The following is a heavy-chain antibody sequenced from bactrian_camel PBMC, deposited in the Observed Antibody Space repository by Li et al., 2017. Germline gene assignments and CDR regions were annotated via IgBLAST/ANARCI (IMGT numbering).Heavy chain of an antibody. CDR1: GFAFSSSW. CDR2: ISTGGGST. Sequence: HVQLVESGGGLVQPGGSLRLSCAASGFAFSSSWMYWARQAPGKGLEWVSSISTGGGSTYYADSVKGRFTISRVNAKNMLYLQMNSLKSEDTALYYCARGIRSTYWARGPRSPSP. V-gene: IGHV3S1*01. D-gene: IGHD6*01. J-gene: IGHJ4*01.